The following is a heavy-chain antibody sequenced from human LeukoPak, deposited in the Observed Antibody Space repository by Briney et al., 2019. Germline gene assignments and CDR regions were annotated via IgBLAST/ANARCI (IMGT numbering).Heavy chain of an antibody. D-gene: IGHD3-22*01. J-gene: IGHJ4*02. Sequence: GASVKVSCKASGNTFTGYYMHWVRQAPGQGLEWMGWINTNSGGTNSAQKFQGRVTMTRDTSISTVYMELSRLRSDDTAVYYCARGAYYYDSSGHYPMFEYWGQGTLVTVSS. V-gene: IGHV1-2*02. CDR3: ARGAYYYDSSGHYPMFEY. CDR1: GNTFTGYY. CDR2: INTNSGGT.